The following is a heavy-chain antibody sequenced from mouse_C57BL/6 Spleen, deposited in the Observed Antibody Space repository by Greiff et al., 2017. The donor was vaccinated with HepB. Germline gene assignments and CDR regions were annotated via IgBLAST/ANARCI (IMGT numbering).Heavy chain of an antibody. J-gene: IGHJ3*01. CDR2: ISSGSSTI. CDR1: GFTFSDYG. Sequence: DVMLVESGGGLVKPGGSLKLSCAASGFTFSDYGMHWVRQAPEKGLEWVAYISSGSSTIYYADTVKGRFTISRDNAKNTLFLQMTSLRSEDTAMYYCAITGDYYGAWFAYWGQGTLVTVSA. CDR3: AITGDYYGAWFAY. V-gene: IGHV5-17*01. D-gene: IGHD1-1*01.